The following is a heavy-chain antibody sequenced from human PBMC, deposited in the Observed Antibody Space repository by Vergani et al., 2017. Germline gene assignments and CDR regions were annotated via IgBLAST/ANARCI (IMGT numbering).Heavy chain of an antibody. CDR2: FGGSDEST. Sequence: DVQLLESGGGLVQPGGSLRLSCAASGFTIITYAMSWVRQAPGKGLERGSSFGGSDESTSYSQSVRGRFTISRDISKNTLILQLNSLRVEDTAVYFCARENVRRGIPGLWGSKYFHHWGQGTLVTVSS. CDR3: ARENVRRGIPGLWGSKYFHH. V-gene: IGHV3-23*01. J-gene: IGHJ1*01. CDR1: GFTIITYA. D-gene: IGHD3-16*01.